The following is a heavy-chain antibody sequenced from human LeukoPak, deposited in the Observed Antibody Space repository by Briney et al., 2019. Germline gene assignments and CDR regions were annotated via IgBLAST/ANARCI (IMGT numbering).Heavy chain of an antibody. CDR1: GFTFSTYA. CDR3: ARDQCSSTSCYAVFGY. D-gene: IGHD2-2*01. V-gene: IGHV3-21*01. CDR2: ISSSSSYI. Sequence: GGSLRLSCAASGFTFSTYAMSWVRQAPGKGLEWVSSISSSSSYIYYADSVKGRFTISRDNAKNSLYLQMNSLRAEDTAVYYCARDQCSSTSCYAVFGYWGQGTLVTVSS. J-gene: IGHJ4*02.